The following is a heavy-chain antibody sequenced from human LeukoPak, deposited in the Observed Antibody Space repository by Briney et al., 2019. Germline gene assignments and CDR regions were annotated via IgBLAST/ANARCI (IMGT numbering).Heavy chain of an antibody. CDR2: ISSSSSYI. CDR3: ASPPYYYDSHGGLDP. J-gene: IGHJ5*02. CDR1: GFTFSSYS. D-gene: IGHD3-22*01. V-gene: IGHV3-21*01. Sequence: KPGGSLRLSCAASGFTFSSYSMNWVRQAPGKGLEWVSSISSSSSYIYYADSVKGRFTISRDNAKNSLYLQMNSLRAEDTAVYYCASPPYYYDSHGGLDPWGQGTLVTVSS.